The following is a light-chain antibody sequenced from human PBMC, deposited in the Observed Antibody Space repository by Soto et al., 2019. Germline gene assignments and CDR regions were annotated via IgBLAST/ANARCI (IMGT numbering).Light chain of an antibody. CDR2: GVT. J-gene: IGLJ1*01. Sequence: QSALIQPASVSGSPGQSITISCTGSGSDIGACNYVSWYQQHPGKAPKLLIHGVTRRPSGVSSRFSASKSAYTASLTISGLQAEDEATYFCSSFTTSYFYVFGPGTKVTVL. V-gene: IGLV2-14*01. CDR1: GSDIGACNY. CDR3: SSFTTSYFYV.